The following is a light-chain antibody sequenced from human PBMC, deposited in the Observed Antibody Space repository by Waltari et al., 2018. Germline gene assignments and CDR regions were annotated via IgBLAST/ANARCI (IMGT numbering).Light chain of an antibody. Sequence: QSALTQTATVSGSPGQSITISCSGTSSDIGHSNLVSWYQQHPGKAPTLIIYDVNKRPSGVSNRFSGSKSGNTAFLTISGLQTADEADYYCSSYAGSAISVFGGGTKLTVL. CDR1: SSDIGHSNL. V-gene: IGLV2-23*02. CDR2: DVN. J-gene: IGLJ3*02. CDR3: SSYAGSAISV.